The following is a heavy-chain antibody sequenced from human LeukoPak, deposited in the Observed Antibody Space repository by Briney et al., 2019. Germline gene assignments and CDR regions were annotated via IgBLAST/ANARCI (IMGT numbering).Heavy chain of an antibody. D-gene: IGHD2-2*01. V-gene: IGHV3-23*01. CDR3: ARDRRVGCGFTTCCLFDY. J-gene: IGHJ4*02. CDR1: GFTFNSYA. CDR2: ISGYGDIT. Sequence: QPGGSLRLSCAASGFTFNSYAMSWVRQAPGKGLEWISAISGYGDITFYADSVKGRFTISRDNSKNTLYMQMDSLSPEDTAVYYCARDRRVGCGFTTCCLFDYWGQGTLVTVSS.